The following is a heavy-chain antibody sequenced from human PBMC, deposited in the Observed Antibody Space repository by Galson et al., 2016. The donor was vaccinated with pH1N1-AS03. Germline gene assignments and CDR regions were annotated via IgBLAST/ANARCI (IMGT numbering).Heavy chain of an antibody. CDR1: GFIFSSHG. V-gene: IGHV3-33*06. Sequence: SLRLSCAASGFIFSSHGIHWVRQAPGKGLEWVALIWNHGKSKYYADSVKGRFTTSRDDSKNTVYLQMNSLGAEDTAVYYCAKDDYSSAWYGGISDYWGQGTLVTVSS. CDR2: IWNHGKSK. D-gene: IGHD6-19*01. CDR3: AKDDYSSAWYGGISDY. J-gene: IGHJ4*02.